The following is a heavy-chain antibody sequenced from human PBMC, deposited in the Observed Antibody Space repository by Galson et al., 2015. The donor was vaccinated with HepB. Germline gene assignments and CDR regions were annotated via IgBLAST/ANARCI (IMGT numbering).Heavy chain of an antibody. CDR1: GFTFSSYW. D-gene: IGHD6-13*01. V-gene: IGHV3-7*03. Sequence: SLRLSCAASGFTFSSYWMSWVRQAPGKGLEWVANIKQDGSEKYYVDSVKGRFTISRDNAKNSLYLQMNSLRAEDTAVYYCARDRFYRPIYSSSWYKNFDYWGQGTLVTVSS. J-gene: IGHJ4*02. CDR2: IKQDGSEK. CDR3: ARDRFYRPIYSSSWYKNFDY.